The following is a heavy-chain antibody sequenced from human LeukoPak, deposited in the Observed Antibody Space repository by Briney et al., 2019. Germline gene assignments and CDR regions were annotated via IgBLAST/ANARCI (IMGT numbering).Heavy chain of an antibody. J-gene: IGHJ4*02. CDR1: GYSFTSYW. V-gene: IGHV3-21*01. Sequence: GESLKISCKGSGYSFTSYWIGWVRQAPGKGLEWVSSISSSSSYIYYADSVKGRFTISRDNAKNSLYLQMNSLRAEDTAVYYCFYGDYCPRWGQGTLVTVSS. D-gene: IGHD4-17*01. CDR2: ISSSSSYI. CDR3: FYGDYCPR.